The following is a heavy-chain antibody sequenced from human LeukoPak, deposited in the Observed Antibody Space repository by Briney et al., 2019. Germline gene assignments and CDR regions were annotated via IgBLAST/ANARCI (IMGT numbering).Heavy chain of an antibody. CDR3: ASGTDFDFWSGHPLYYYMDV. J-gene: IGHJ6*03. V-gene: IGHV4-59*01. D-gene: IGHD3-3*01. Sequence: SETLSLTCTVSGGSISSYYWSWIRQPPGKGLGWIGYIYYSGSTNYNPSLKSRVTISVDTSKNQFSLKLSSVTAADTAVYYCASGTDFDFWSGHPLYYYMDVWGKGTTVTVSS. CDR1: GGSISSYY. CDR2: IYYSGST.